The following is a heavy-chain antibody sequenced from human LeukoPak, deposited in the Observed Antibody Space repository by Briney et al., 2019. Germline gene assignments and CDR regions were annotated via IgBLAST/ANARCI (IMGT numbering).Heavy chain of an antibody. V-gene: IGHV4-34*01. CDR3: ARGRRTKEDYDSSGYYGY. D-gene: IGHD3-22*01. J-gene: IGHJ4*02. CDR1: GGSFSGYY. Sequence: SETLSLTCAVYGGSFSGYYWSWIRQPPGKGLEWIGEINHSGSTNYNPSLKSRITISVDTSKNQFSLKLSSVTAAGTAVYYCARGRRTKEDYDSSGYYGYWGQGTLVTVSS. CDR2: INHSGST.